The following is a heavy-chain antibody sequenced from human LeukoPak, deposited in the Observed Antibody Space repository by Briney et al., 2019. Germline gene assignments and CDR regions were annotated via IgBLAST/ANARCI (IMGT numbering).Heavy chain of an antibody. CDR3: AHYGDYRFLYYFDH. CDR2: IYWDDNK. Sequence: SGPTLVKPTQTLTLTCTFSGFSLRTTGVGVGWVRQPPGKALERLALIYWDDNKLYSPSLRSRVTITKDTSKNQVVLTMTNMAPVDTATYYCAHYGDYRFLYYFDHWGQGAPVTVSS. J-gene: IGHJ4*02. CDR1: GFSLRTTGVG. V-gene: IGHV2-5*02. D-gene: IGHD4-17*01.